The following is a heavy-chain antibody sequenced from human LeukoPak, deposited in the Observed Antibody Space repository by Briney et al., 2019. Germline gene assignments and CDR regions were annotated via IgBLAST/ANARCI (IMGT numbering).Heavy chain of an antibody. V-gene: IGHV3-48*01. CDR1: GFTFSSYS. J-gene: IGHJ4*02. CDR3: ARPDCNSTSCYTPGY. Sequence: GGSLRLSCAASGFTFSSYSMEWVRQAPGKGLEWVSYITSSSDIIYYADSVRGRFTISRDNAKNSIYLQMNSLRAEDTAIYYCARPDCNSTSCYTPGYWGQGTLVTVSS. D-gene: IGHD2-2*02. CDR2: ITSSSDII.